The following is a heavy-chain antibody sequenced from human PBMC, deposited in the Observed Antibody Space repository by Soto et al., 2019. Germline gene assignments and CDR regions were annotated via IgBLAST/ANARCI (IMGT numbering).Heavy chain of an antibody. J-gene: IGHJ4*02. CDR1: GFNFGGHW. Sequence: PRGSRRISCASSGFNFGGHWMYWVRQAPGKGLVWVSRMNPDGTFASYADSVKGRFFTSRDNAKNTLYLQMNSLRDEDTAVYYCAKDYSSVPDYWGQGTLVTVSS. CDR2: MNPDGTFA. D-gene: IGHD3-10*01. V-gene: IGHV3-74*01. CDR3: AKDYSSVPDY.